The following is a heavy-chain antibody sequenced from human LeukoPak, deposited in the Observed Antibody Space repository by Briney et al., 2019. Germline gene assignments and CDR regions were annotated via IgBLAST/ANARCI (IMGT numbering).Heavy chain of an antibody. J-gene: IGHJ3*02. CDR1: GGSISSGGYY. D-gene: IGHD5-24*01. Sequence: PSQTLSLTCTVSGGSISSGGYYWSWIRQHPGKGLEWIGYIYYSGSTYYNPSLKSRVTISVDTSKNQFSLKLRSVTAADTAVYYCAREAWLQLKDDAFDIWGQGTMVTVSS. V-gene: IGHV4-31*03. CDR2: IYYSGST. CDR3: AREAWLQLKDDAFDI.